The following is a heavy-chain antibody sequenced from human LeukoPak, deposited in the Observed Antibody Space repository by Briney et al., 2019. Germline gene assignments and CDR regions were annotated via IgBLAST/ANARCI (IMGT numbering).Heavy chain of an antibody. CDR3: AKVLGGSYSYFDS. J-gene: IGHJ4*02. Sequence: PGGSLRLSCVASGFTFSYNGMHWVRQAPGKGLEWVSTISGSGDSTYYADSVKGRFTISRDNSKNTLYLQMDSLRAEDTAVYYCAKVLGGSYSYFDSWGQGTLVTVSS. CDR2: ISGSGDST. D-gene: IGHD1-26*01. V-gene: IGHV3-23*01. CDR1: GFTFSYNG.